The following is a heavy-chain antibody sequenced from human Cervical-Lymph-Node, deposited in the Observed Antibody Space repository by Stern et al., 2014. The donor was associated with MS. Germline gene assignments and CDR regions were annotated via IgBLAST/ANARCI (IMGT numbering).Heavy chain of an antibody. Sequence: EVQLLESGGTLVQPGGSLRLSCAASGFTFSRYAMSWVRPAPGKRLEWVSVISGSDGSTFYADSVKGRFTISRDNSKNTLFLQMNSLRAEDTAVYYCAKVYGSGPFDYWGQGTLLTVSS. J-gene: IGHJ4*02. CDR3: AKVYGSGPFDY. CDR2: ISGSDGST. V-gene: IGHV3-23*01. CDR1: GFTFSRYA. D-gene: IGHD6-19*01.